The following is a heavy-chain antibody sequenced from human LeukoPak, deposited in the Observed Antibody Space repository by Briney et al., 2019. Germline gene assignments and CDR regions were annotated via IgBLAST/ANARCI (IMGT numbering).Heavy chain of an antibody. CDR1: GGSISSSSYY. D-gene: IGHD4-17*01. V-gene: IGHV4-39*07. CDR3: ARDLVTVTKGFDI. Sequence: SETLSLTCTVSGGSISSSSYYWGWIRQPPGKGLEWIGSIYYSGSTYYNPSLKSRVTISIDTSRNQFSLKLRSVTAADTAVYYCARDLVTVTKGFDIWGQGTMVSVSS. CDR2: IYYSGST. J-gene: IGHJ3*02.